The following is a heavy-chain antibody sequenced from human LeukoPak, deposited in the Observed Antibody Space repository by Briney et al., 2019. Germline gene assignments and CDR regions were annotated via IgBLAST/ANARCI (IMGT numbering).Heavy chain of an antibody. CDR1: GDSISSYY. V-gene: IGHV4-59*01. Sequence: PSETLSLTCTVSGDSISSYYWSWIRQSPGKGLEWIGYIDYTGSTNYNPFLKSRVTISLDTPKNQFSLRLSSVTAADTAVYYCARSRRPPFFDYWGQGTLVTISS. J-gene: IGHJ4*02. CDR2: IDYTGST. CDR3: ARSRRPPFFDY.